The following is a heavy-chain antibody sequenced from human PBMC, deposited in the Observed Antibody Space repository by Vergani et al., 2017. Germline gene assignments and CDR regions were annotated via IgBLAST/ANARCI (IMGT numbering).Heavy chain of an antibody. CDR2: INPSGGST. CDR1: GYTFTSYY. CDR3: ARGGAGYYDSSGYFCHY. V-gene: IGHV1-46*01. J-gene: IGHJ4*02. Sequence: QVQLVQSGAEVKKPGASVKVSCKASGYTFTSYYMHWVRQAPGQGLEWMGIINPSGGSTSYAQKFQGRVTMTRDTSTSTVYMELSSLRSEDTAVYYCARGGAGYYDSSGYFCHYWGQGTLVTVSS. D-gene: IGHD3-22*01.